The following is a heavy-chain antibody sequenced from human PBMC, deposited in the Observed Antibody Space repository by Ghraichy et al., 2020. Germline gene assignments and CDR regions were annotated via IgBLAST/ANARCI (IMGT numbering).Heavy chain of an antibody. J-gene: IGHJ4*02. CDR3: AKRGGSGWGAHDY. V-gene: IGHV3-23*01. D-gene: IGHD6-19*01. CDR1: GFTFSGYA. CDR2: IGGGGDT. Sequence: GGSLRLSCAASGFTFSGYAMSWVRQAPGEGLEWVSTIGGGGDTYYADSVKGRFTISRDNSRNTLYLQMNSLRADDTAVYYCAKRGGSGWGAHDYWGQGTLVTISS.